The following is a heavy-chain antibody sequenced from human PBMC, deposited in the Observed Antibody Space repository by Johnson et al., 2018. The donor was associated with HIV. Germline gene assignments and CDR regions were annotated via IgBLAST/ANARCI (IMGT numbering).Heavy chain of an antibody. V-gene: IGHV3-30*04. D-gene: IGHD4-23*01. CDR3: ASGEEYGGNYGAFDI. CDR2: ISYDGSNK. Sequence: VQLVESGGGVVQPGRSLRLSCAASGFTFSSYAMHWVRQAPGKGLEWVAVISYDGSNKYYADSVKGRFTISRDNSKNTLYLQMNSLRAEDTAVYYRASGEEYGGNYGAFDIWGQGTMVTVSS. CDR1: GFTFSSYA. J-gene: IGHJ3*02.